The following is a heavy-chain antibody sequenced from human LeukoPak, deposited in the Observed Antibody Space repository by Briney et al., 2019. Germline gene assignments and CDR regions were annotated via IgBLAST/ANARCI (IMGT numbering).Heavy chain of an antibody. D-gene: IGHD5-24*01. CDR1: GFTFSNYG. Sequence: PGGSLRLSCAASGFTFSNYGMHWVRQAPGKGLEWLAIMWYDGSIKYYADSAKGRFTISRDNSKNTVFLQMNSLRAEDTAVYYCVRGRDGYNYYYYYYMDVWGKGTTVTVSS. V-gene: IGHV3-33*02. CDR3: VRGRDGYNYYYYYYMDV. J-gene: IGHJ6*03. CDR2: MWYDGSIK.